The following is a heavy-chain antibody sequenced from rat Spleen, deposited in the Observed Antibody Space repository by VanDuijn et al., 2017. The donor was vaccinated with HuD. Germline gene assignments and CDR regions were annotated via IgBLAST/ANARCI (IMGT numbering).Heavy chain of an antibody. CDR3: ARHESTVEPDYVMDA. CDR2: ISYDGSST. J-gene: IGHJ4*01. CDR1: GFTFSDYY. V-gene: IGHV5-29*01. D-gene: IGHD1-1*01. Sequence: EVQLVESDGGLVQPGRSLKLSCAASGFTFSDYYMAWVRQAPTKGLEWVATISYDGSSTYYRDSVKGRFTISRDNAKSTLYLQMDSLRSEDTATYYCARHESTVEPDYVMDAWGQGASVTVSS.